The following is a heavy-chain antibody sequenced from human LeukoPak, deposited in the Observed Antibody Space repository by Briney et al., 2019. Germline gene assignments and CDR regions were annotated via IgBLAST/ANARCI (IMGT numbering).Heavy chain of an antibody. CDR1: GFTFSSYG. CDR2: ISYDGSNK. CDR3: ASLAAAGPDY. J-gene: IGHJ4*02. D-gene: IGHD6-13*01. V-gene: IGHV3-30*03. Sequence: GGSLRLSCAASGFTFSSYGMHWVRQAPGKGLEWVAVISYDGSNKYYADSVKGRFTISRDNSKNTLYLQMNSLRAEDTAVYYCASLAAAGPDYWGQGTLVTVSS.